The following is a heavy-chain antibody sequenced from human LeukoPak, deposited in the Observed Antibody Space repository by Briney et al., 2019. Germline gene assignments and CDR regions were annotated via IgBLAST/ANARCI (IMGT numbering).Heavy chain of an antibody. Sequence: SETLSLTCTVSGGSISSYYWSWIRQPPGKGLEWIGYIYYSGSTNYNPSLKSRVTISVDTSKNQFSLKLSSVTAADTAVYYCARHVNPDYGDYVEFDPWGQGTLVTVSS. J-gene: IGHJ5*02. V-gene: IGHV4-59*08. D-gene: IGHD4-17*01. CDR2: IYYSGST. CDR3: ARHVNPDYGDYVEFDP. CDR1: GGSISSYY.